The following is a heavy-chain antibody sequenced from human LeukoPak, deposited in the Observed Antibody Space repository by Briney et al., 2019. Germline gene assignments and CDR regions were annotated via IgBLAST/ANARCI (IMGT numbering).Heavy chain of an antibody. J-gene: IGHJ4*02. Sequence: GGSLRLSCAASGFNFRTYGMHCVRQAPGQGLEWVSVIWYDGSKKYYADSVKGRFTISRDNSKNTMYLQMDSLRADDTAVYYCARGSHESAAALDYWGQGTLVSVSS. CDR1: GFNFRTYG. V-gene: IGHV3-33*01. D-gene: IGHD6-13*01. CDR2: IWYDGSKK. CDR3: ARGSHESAAALDY.